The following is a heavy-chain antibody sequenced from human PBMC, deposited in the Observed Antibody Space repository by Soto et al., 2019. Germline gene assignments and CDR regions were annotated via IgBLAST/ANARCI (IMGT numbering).Heavy chain of an antibody. D-gene: IGHD1-26*01. CDR2: IYYRGST. Sequence: QLQLQESGPGLVKPSETLSLTCTVSGGSISSSSYYWGWIRQPPGKGLEWIGSIYYRGSTYYNPSLKSRVTIAVDTSKNQFSLKLSSVTAADTAVYYCARLRDPLISVGATRDYFDYWGQGTLVTVSS. CDR1: GGSISSSSYY. V-gene: IGHV4-39*01. CDR3: ARLRDPLISVGATRDYFDY. J-gene: IGHJ4*02.